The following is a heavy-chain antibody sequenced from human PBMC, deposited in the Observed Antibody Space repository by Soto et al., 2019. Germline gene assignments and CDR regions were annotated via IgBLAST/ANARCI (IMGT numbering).Heavy chain of an antibody. Sequence: PGGSLRLSCAASGFTFSSYSMNWVRQAPGKGLEWVSYISSSSTIYYADSVKGRFTISRDNAKNSLYLQMNSLRAEDTAVYYCATQDIVLMVYARAYVYWGQGTLVTVSS. CDR3: ATQDIVLMVYARAYVY. D-gene: IGHD2-8*01. CDR2: ISSSSTI. V-gene: IGHV3-48*01. J-gene: IGHJ4*02. CDR1: GFTFSSYS.